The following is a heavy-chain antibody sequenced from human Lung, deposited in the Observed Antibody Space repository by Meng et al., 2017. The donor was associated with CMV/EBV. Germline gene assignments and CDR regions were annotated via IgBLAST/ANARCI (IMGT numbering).Heavy chain of an antibody. CDR3: ARGKQDAWELLAY. Sequence: LQSQGPGLVKLSGTLSLTCGVSGVSISSNIRWTWVRQPPGKGLEWIGDIDDSGSTNYNPSLNSRISISLDKSKNHFSLKVNSVTAADTAVYYCARGKQDAWELLAYWGQGALVTVSS. CDR1: GVSISSNIR. D-gene: IGHD1-26*01. J-gene: IGHJ4*02. CDR2: IDDSGST. V-gene: IGHV4-4*02.